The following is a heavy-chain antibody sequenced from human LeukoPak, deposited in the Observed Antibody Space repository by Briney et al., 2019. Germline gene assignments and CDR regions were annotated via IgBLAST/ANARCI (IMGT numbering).Heavy chain of an antibody. CDR3: ARVPSYQLPRGPQYNWFDP. CDR2: ISAYNGNT. CDR1: GYTFTSNG. J-gene: IGHJ5*02. V-gene: IGHV1-18*01. Sequence: ASVKVSCKASGYTFTSNGISWVRQAPGQGLEWMGWISAYNGNTNYAQKLQGRGTMTTDTSTSTAYMELRSLRSDDTAVYYCARVPSYQLPRGPQYNWFDPWGQGTLVTVSS. D-gene: IGHD2-2*01.